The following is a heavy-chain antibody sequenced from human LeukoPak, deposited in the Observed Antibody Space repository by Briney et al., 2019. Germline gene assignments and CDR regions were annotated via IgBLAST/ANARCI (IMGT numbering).Heavy chain of an antibody. CDR1: GFTFSSYA. CDR3: ARELVVPAAISYVYYYYGMDV. CDR2: ISYDGSNK. D-gene: IGHD2-2*01. V-gene: IGHV3-30-3*01. Sequence: GGSLRLSCAASGFTFSSYAMHWVRQAPGKGLEWVAVISYDGSNKYYADSVKGRFTISRDNSKNTLYLQMNSLRAEDTAVYHCARELVVPAAISYVYYYYGMDVWGQGTTVTVSS. J-gene: IGHJ6*02.